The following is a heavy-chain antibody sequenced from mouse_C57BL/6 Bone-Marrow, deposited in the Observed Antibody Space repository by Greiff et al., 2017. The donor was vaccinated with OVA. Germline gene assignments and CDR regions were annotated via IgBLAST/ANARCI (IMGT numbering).Heavy chain of an antibody. D-gene: IGHD2-1*01. Sequence: EVHLVESGPGLVKPSQSLSLTCSVSGYSITSGYYWNWIRQFPGNKLEWMGYISYDGSNNYNPSLKNRISITRDTSKNQFFLKLNSVTTEDTATYYCARTSTIKAFYFDYWGQGTTLTVSS. CDR3: ARTSTIKAFYFDY. J-gene: IGHJ2*01. V-gene: IGHV3-6*01. CDR2: ISYDGSN. CDR1: GYSITSGYY.